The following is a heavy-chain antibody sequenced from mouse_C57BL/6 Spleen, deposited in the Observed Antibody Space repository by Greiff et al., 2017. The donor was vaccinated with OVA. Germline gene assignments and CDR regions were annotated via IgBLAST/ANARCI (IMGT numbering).Heavy chain of an antibody. V-gene: IGHV1-18*01. J-gene: IGHJ3*01. CDR3: ASRPYYGSSYWFAY. CDR2: INPNNGGT. D-gene: IGHD1-1*01. CDR1: GYTFTDYN. Sequence: VQLKQSGPELVKPGASVKIPCKASGYTFTDYNMDWVKQSHGKSLEWIGDINPNNGGTIYNQKFKGKATLTVDKSSSTAYMELRSLTSEDTAVYYCASRPYYGSSYWFAYWGQGTLVTVSA.